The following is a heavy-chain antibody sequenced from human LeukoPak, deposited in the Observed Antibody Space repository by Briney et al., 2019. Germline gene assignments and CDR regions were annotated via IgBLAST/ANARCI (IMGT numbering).Heavy chain of an antibody. CDR2: ISGGGRST. CDR1: GFTFSSYG. V-gene: IGHV3-23*01. Sequence: GGSLRLSCAASGFTFSSYGMSWVRQAPGKGLEWVSVISGGGRSTYHADSVKGRFTISRDNSKNTLYLQMNSLKTEDTAVYYCTTDYYDYVWGSYRPDYWGQGTLVTVSS. CDR3: TTDYYDYVWGSYRPDY. J-gene: IGHJ4*02. D-gene: IGHD3-16*02.